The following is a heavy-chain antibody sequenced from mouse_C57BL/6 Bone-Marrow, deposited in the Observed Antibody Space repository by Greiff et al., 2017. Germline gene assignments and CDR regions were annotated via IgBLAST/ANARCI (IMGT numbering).Heavy chain of an antibody. D-gene: IGHD2-3*01. J-gene: IGHJ2*01. CDR1: GYTFTDYY. Sequence: VQLQQSGAELVRPGASVKLSCTASGYTFTDYYINWVKQRPGQGLEWIARIYPGSGNTYYNEKFKGKATLTAEKSSSTAYMQLSSLTSEDSAVYFCARVEWLLPYYFDYWGQGTTLTVSA. CDR2: IYPGSGNT. CDR3: ARVEWLLPYYFDY. V-gene: IGHV1-76*01.